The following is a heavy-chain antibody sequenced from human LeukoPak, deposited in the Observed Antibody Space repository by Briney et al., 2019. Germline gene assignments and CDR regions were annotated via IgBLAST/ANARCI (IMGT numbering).Heavy chain of an antibody. V-gene: IGHV1-2*02. J-gene: IGHJ5*02. CDR1: GYTFTGCY. Sequence: ASVKVSCKASGYTFTGCYMHWVRQAPGQGLEWMGWINPNSGGTNYAQKFQGRVTMTRDTSISTAYMELSRLRSDDTAVYYCASQYNWNDEEDWFDPWGQGTLVTVSS. CDR3: ASQYNWNDEEDWFDP. CDR2: INPNSGGT. D-gene: IGHD1-1*01.